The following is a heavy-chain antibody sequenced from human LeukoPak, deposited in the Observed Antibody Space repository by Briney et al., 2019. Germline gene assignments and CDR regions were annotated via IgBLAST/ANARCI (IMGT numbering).Heavy chain of an antibody. CDR2: IYYSGST. CDR3: ARGPPFAAALHWFDP. CDR1: GGSISSGGYY. Sequence: SQTLSLTCTVSGGSISSGGYYWSWIRQHPGKGLEWIGYIYYSGSTYYNPSLKSRVTISVDTSKNQFSLKLSSVTAADTAVYYWARGPPFAAALHWFDPWGQGTLVTVSS. J-gene: IGHJ5*02. D-gene: IGHD2-15*01. V-gene: IGHV4-31*03.